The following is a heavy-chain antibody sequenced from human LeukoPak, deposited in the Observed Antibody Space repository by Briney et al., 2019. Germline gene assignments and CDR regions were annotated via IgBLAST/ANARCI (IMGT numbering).Heavy chain of an antibody. Sequence: SETLSLTCTVSGGSISSSSYYWGWIRQPPGKGLEWIGSIYYSGSTNYNPSLKSRVTISVDTSKNQFSLKLSSVTAADTAVYYCARDSPDIVVVPAAIGAGYYYYMDVWGKGTTVTVSS. CDR3: ARDSPDIVVVPAAIGAGYYYYMDV. D-gene: IGHD2-2*02. V-gene: IGHV4-39*07. CDR2: IYYSGST. CDR1: GGSISSSSYY. J-gene: IGHJ6*03.